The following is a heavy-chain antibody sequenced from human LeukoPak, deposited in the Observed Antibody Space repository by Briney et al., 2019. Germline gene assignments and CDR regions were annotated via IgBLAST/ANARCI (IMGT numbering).Heavy chain of an antibody. J-gene: IGHJ4*02. CDR1: GDSVSSNSAA. D-gene: IGHD3-16*01. V-gene: IGHV6-1*01. CDR2: TYYRSQWYN. Sequence: SQTLSLTCAISGDSVSSNSAAWNWLRQSPSRGLEWLGGTYYRSQWYNAYAMSVRSRITINPDTTKNQFSLQLNSVTPEDPAVYYCTREVGAFDYWGQGTLVTVSS. CDR3: TREVGAFDY.